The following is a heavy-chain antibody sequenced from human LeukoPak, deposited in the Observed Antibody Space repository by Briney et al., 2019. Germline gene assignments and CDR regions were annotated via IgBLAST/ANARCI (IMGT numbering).Heavy chain of an antibody. Sequence: EPGGSLRLSCAASGFTFSNYWMHWVRQAPGKGLVWVSRINSDGSTTSYADSVKGRFTISRDNAKNTLYLQMNSLRVEDTAVYYCARGHCSGARCYSSLYDYWGLGTLVTVSS. J-gene: IGHJ4*02. CDR2: INSDGSTT. CDR3: ARGHCSGARCYSSLYDY. D-gene: IGHD2-15*01. V-gene: IGHV3-74*01. CDR1: GFTFSNYW.